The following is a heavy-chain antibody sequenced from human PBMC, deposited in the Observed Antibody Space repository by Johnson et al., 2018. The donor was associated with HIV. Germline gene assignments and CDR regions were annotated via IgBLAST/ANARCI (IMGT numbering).Heavy chain of an antibody. CDR3: ARDSGPSDFWSGYRLVVAFNI. CDR2: IGTAGDT. Sequence: VQLVESGGGVVQPGGSLRLSCAASGFTFSTYGIHWVRQAPGKGLEWVSAIGTAGDTSYPGSVKGRFTISRENAKNSLYLQMNSLRAGDTAVYYCARDSGPSDFWSGYRLVVAFNIWGQGTMVTVSS. CDR1: GFTFSTYG. V-gene: IGHV3-13*01. J-gene: IGHJ3*02. D-gene: IGHD3-3*01.